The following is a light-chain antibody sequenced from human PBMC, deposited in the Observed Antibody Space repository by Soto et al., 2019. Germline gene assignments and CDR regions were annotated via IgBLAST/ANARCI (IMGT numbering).Light chain of an antibody. CDR3: QQYHNWPAT. CDR1: QSVSSD. Sequence: EIVMTQSPATLSVSPEERATLSCRASQSVSSDSAWYQQKPGQAPRLLIYGASTRVTGIPARLSGSGSGTEFTLTISSLQSEDFAVYYCQQYHNWPATFGQGTKLEIK. J-gene: IGKJ2*01. V-gene: IGKV3-15*01. CDR2: GAS.